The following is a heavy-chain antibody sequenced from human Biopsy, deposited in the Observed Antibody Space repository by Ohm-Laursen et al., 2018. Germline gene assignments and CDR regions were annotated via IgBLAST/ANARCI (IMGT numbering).Heavy chain of an antibody. Sequence: SDTLSLTCIVSGGSFTGHCWSWIRQPPGKGLEWIGHISYTGYTSYNASLKSRVTISVDTSRNHFSLRLISLTAADTAVYYCARGSNDFGGLYFPRWGQGTLLTVSS. CDR3: ARGSNDFGGLYFPR. V-gene: IGHV4-59*11. CDR1: GGSFTGHC. CDR2: ISYTGYT. D-gene: IGHD4-23*01. J-gene: IGHJ4*02.